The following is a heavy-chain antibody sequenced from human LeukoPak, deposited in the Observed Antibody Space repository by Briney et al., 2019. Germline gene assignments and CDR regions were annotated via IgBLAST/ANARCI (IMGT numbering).Heavy chain of an antibody. J-gene: IGHJ5*02. V-gene: IGHV3-21*01. CDR2: ISSTSSYI. CDR1: GFTFSIYT. CDR3: ARDSRGNGFDP. Sequence: PGGSLRLSCAPSGFTFSIYTMNWVRQAPEKGLEWVSSISSTSSYIYYADSVKGRFTISRGNANNSLYLQMNSLRAEDTAVYYCARDSRGNGFDPWGQGTLVTVSS. D-gene: IGHD1-1*01.